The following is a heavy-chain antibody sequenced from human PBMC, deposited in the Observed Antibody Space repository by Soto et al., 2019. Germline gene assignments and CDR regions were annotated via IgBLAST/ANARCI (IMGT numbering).Heavy chain of an antibody. V-gene: IGHV1-18*01. J-gene: IGHJ6*03. CDR2: ISAYNGNT. CDR1: GYTFTSYG. Sequence: QVQLVQSGAEVKKPGASVKVSCKASGYTFTSYGISWVRQAPGHGLEWMGWISAYNGNTNHAQKLQGRATMTADTSTSTEYMELRSRRSDDRAVYYCARWVEYYYYYMDFWGKETTVTLS. CDR3: ARWVEYYYYYMDF.